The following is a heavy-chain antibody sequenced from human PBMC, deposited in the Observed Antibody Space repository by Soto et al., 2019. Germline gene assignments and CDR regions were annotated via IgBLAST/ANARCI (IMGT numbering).Heavy chain of an antibody. CDR2: IWYDGSKK. Sequence: QVQVVESGGGVAQPGRSLRLSCEASGFTFSSFGMHWVRQAPGKGLEWVSLIWYDGSKKSYGDSVKGRFTISRDNSRNTVYLQMNSLRADDTAVYYCARDASYYSLWSGYYPSRNGMDVWGQGTTVTVSS. CDR1: GFTFSSFG. D-gene: IGHD3-3*01. J-gene: IGHJ6*02. V-gene: IGHV3-33*01. CDR3: ARDASYYSLWSGYYPSRNGMDV.